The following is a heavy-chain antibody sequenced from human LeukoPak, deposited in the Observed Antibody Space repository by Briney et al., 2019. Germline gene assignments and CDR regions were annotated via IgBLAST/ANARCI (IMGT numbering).Heavy chain of an antibody. Sequence: ASVKVSCKASGYTFTSYGISWVRQAPGLGLEWMGWISAYNGNTNYAQKLQGRVTMTTDTSTSTAYMELRSLRSDDTAVYYCATLLLGNYVDYWGQGTLVTVSS. V-gene: IGHV1-18*01. CDR2: ISAYNGNT. CDR1: GYTFTSYG. J-gene: IGHJ4*02. D-gene: IGHD2-21*01. CDR3: ATLLLGNYVDY.